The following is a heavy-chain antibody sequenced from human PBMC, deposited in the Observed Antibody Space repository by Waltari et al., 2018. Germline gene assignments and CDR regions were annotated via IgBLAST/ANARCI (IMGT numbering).Heavy chain of an antibody. D-gene: IGHD3-9*01. J-gene: IGHJ3*02. CDR1: GFTFSSYG. V-gene: IGHV3-33*06. CDR3: AKAALRYFDWSNNDAFDI. Sequence: QVQLVESGGGVVQPGRSLRLSCAASGFTFSSYGMHWVRQAPGKGLEWVAVIWYEGSNKYYADSVKGRFTISRDNSKNTLYLQMNSLRAEDTAVYYCAKAALRYFDWSNNDAFDIWGQGTMVTVSS. CDR2: IWYEGSNK.